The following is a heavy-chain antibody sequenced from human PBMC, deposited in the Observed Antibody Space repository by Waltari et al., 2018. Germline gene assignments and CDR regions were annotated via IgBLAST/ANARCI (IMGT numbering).Heavy chain of an antibody. V-gene: IGHV3-48*04. CDR3: ARGGSYFL. CDR1: GFTFRSYS. J-gene: IGHJ4*02. CDR2: IISSSSTI. D-gene: IGHD1-26*01. Sequence: EVQLVESGGGLVQPGVSLRLSCAASGFTFRSYSMNWVRQAQGKGLDGFSYIISSSSTISYADSVKGRFTISRDNAKNSLYLQMNSLRAEDTAVYYCARGGSYFLWGQGTLVTVSS.